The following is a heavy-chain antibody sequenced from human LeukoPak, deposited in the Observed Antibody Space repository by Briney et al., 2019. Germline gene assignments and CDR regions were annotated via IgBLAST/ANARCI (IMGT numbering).Heavy chain of an antibody. CDR2: IYPGDSDT. J-gene: IGHJ4*02. D-gene: IGHD5-18*01. Sequence: GESLKISCKGSGYSFTSYWIGWVRQMPGKGLEWMGIIYPGDSDTRYSPSFQGQVTISADKSISTAYLQWSSLKASDTAIYYCARQGDTAVDPFDYWGQGTLVTVSS. V-gene: IGHV5-51*01. CDR3: ARQGDTAVDPFDY. CDR1: GYSFTSYW.